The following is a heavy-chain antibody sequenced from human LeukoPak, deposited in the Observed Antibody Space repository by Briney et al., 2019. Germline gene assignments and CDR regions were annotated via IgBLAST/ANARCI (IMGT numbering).Heavy chain of an antibody. V-gene: IGHV3-21*01. CDR1: GFTFSSYS. Sequence: PGGSLRLSCAASGFTFSSYSMNWVRQAPGKGLEWVSSISSSSSYIYYADSVKGRFTISRDNAKNSLYLQMNSLRAEDTAVYYCARNVPFEYYFDYWGQGTLVTVSS. J-gene: IGHJ4*02. D-gene: IGHD6-6*01. CDR2: ISSSSSYI. CDR3: ARNVPFEYYFDY.